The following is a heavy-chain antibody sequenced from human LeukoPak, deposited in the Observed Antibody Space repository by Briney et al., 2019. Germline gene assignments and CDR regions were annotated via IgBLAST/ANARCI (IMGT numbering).Heavy chain of an antibody. V-gene: IGHV4-59*01. CDR1: GGSISSYY. Sequence: SETLSLTCTVSGGSISSYYWSWIRQPPGKGLEWIGYIYYSGSTNYNSSLKSRVTISVDTSKNQFSLKLSSVTAADTAVYYCARGGGRYYIDVWGKGTTVTVSS. CDR3: ARGGGRYYIDV. D-gene: IGHD3-16*01. J-gene: IGHJ6*03. CDR2: IYYSGST.